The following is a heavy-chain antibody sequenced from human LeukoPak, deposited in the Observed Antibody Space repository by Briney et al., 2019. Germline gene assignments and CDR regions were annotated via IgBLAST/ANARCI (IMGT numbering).Heavy chain of an antibody. D-gene: IGHD3-3*01. J-gene: IGHJ6*02. CDR1: GFTFSSYG. V-gene: IGHV3-30*03. CDR3: ARDPTLKGDFWSGYYTGVALVYYGMDV. Sequence: PGGSLRLSCAASGFTFSSYGMHWVRQAPGKGLEWVAVISYDGSNKYYADSVKGRFTISRDNSKNTLYLQMNSLRAEDTAVYYCARDPTLKGDFWSGYYTGVALVYYGMDVWGQGTTVTVSS. CDR2: ISYDGSNK.